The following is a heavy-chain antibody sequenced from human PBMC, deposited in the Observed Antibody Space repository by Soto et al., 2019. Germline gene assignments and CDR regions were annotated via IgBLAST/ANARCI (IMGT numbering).Heavy chain of an antibody. D-gene: IGHD3-3*01. V-gene: IGHV1-2*02. CDR1: GYTFTANN. J-gene: IGHJ4*02. Sequence: ASVKVSCKTSGYTFTANNIYWVRQAPGQGLEWMGRMSPNRGDTKYTQNFQGRVTMTRDTSISTAYMELSSLRSEDTAVYYCAGKVGVAPFDYWGQGTLVTVSS. CDR2: MSPNRGDT. CDR3: AGKVGVAPFDY.